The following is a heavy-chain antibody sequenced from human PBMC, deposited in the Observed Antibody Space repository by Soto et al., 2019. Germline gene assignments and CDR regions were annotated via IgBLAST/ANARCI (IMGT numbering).Heavy chain of an antibody. D-gene: IGHD2-8*01. CDR2: ISGTDGTP. CDR3: AKEGYCTNAVCYTGWFES. CDR1: GFTFSSHA. J-gene: IGHJ5*01. Sequence: GGSLRLSCAASGFTFSSHAMSWVRQAPGKGLEWVSAISGTDGTPYYADSVRGRFTISRDNSKNTLYLQVNSLRAEDTALYYCAKEGYCTNAVCYTGWFESWGQGTLVTVSS. V-gene: IGHV3-23*01.